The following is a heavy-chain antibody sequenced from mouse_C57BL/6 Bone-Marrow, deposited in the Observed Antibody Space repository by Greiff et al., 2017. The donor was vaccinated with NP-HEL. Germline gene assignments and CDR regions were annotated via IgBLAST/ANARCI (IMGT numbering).Heavy chain of an antibody. J-gene: IGHJ3*01. Sequence: QVQLKQSGPGLVQPSQSLSITCTVSGFSLTSYGVHWVRQSPGTGLEWLGVIWSGGSTDYNAAFISRLSISKDNSKSQVFFKMNSLQADDTAIYDCARRRNWDDGFAYWGQGTLVTVSA. CDR2: IWSGGST. V-gene: IGHV2-2*01. D-gene: IGHD4-1*01. CDR1: GFSLTSYG. CDR3: ARRRNWDDGFAY.